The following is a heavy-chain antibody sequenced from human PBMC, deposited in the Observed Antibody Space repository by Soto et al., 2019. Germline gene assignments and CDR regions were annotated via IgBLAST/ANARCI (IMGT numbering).Heavy chain of an antibody. CDR2: IKADGSET. Sequence: LRLSCAASGFTFSNYWMSWVRQVPGTGLEWVANIKADGSETYYVDSVRGRFTISRDNAKTSLYLQMNSLRAEDTAVYYCAKGGHIDFCGQGTLVTVSS. V-gene: IGHV3-7*03. CDR3: AKGGHIDF. J-gene: IGHJ4*02. D-gene: IGHD3-16*01. CDR1: GFTFSNYW.